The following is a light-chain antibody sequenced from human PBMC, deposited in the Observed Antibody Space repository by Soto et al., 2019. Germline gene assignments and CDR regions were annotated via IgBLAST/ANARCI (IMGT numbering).Light chain of an antibody. CDR2: GAS. J-gene: IGKJ1*01. Sequence: EIVMTQSPATLPVSPGERATLSCRASQSVSSNLAWYQQKPGQAPRLLIYGASTRATAIPARFSGSGSGTEFTLTISSLQSEDFAVYYCQQYNNWPPTWTFGQGTKVEIK. CDR3: QQYNNWPPTWT. V-gene: IGKV3-15*01. CDR1: QSVSSN.